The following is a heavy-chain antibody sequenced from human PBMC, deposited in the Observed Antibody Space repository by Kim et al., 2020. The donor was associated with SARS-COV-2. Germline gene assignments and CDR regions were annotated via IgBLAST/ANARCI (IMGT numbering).Heavy chain of an antibody. CDR2: NT. Sequence: NTNYAQKLQGRVTMTTDTSTSTAYMELRRLRSDDTAVYYCARGKGSGYYYWGQGTLVTVSS. D-gene: IGHD3-22*01. CDR3: ARGKGSGYYY. V-gene: IGHV1-18*01. J-gene: IGHJ4*02.